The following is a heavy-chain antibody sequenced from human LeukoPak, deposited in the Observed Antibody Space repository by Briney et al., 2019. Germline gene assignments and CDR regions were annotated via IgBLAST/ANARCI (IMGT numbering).Heavy chain of an antibody. CDR1: GGSISSGSYY. D-gene: IGHD1-26*01. CDR2: IYTSGST. J-gene: IGHJ4*02. Sequence: PSETLSLTCTVSGGSISSGSYYWSWIRQPAGKGLEWIGRIYTSGSTNYNPSLKSRVTISVDTSKNQFSLKLSSVTAADTAVYYCARDDGSLAFDYWGQGTLVTVSS. V-gene: IGHV4-61*02. CDR3: ARDDGSLAFDY.